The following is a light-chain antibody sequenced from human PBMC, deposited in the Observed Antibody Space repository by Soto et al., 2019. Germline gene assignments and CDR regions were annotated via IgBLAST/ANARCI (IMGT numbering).Light chain of an antibody. V-gene: IGKV4-1*01. J-gene: IGKJ2*01. Sequence: VVTQFPDSLTVSLGERAAIDCKSSHSLLYNSSHYLAWYQQKPGQPPKLLIYWSSTRESGVPARFSGSGSGTNFTLTISGLQAEDAAVYYCQQYYTTPYTVGQGTKLAI. CDR3: QQYYTTPYT. CDR2: WSS. CDR1: HSLLYNSSHY.